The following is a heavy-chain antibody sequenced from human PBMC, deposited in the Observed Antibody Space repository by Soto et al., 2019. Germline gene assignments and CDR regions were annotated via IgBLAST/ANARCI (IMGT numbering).Heavy chain of an antibody. J-gene: IGHJ4*02. Sequence: EVQLLESGGDLIQPGGSLRLSCAASGFTFNIYAMTWVRQAPGKGLEWVSAISRYGDITYYADSVEGRFSISRDNSKNTRYLQMNSLRAEDPAVYYCAKDRYLDHDSRGYLFDNWGQGTLVTVSS. V-gene: IGHV3-23*01. D-gene: IGHD3-22*01. CDR2: ISRYGDIT. CDR1: GFTFNIYA. CDR3: AKDRYLDHDSRGYLFDN.